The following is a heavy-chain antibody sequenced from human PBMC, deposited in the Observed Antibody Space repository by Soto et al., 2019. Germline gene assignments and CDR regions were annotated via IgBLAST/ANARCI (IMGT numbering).Heavy chain of an antibody. CDR2: INQPGKQT. D-gene: IGHD3-9*01. Sequence: GGSLRLSCAASGFIFSSYTMNWLRQVSGKGLEWVSGINQPGKQTWYADSVKGRFTISRDNSKNFLFLQMNSLRVEDTAVYYCAKDRHPDGIWTFDYWGQGAPVTVSS. CDR3: AKDRHPDGIWTFDY. V-gene: IGHV3-23*03. CDR1: GFIFSSYT. J-gene: IGHJ4*02.